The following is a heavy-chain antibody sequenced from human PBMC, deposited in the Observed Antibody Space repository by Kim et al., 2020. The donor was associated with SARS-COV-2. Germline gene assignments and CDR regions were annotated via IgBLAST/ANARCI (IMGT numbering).Heavy chain of an antibody. Sequence: SETLSLTCAVYGGSFSGYYWSWIRQPPGKGLEWIGEINHSGSTNYNPSLKSRVTISVDTSKNQFSLKLSSVTAADTAVYYCARARNYYYDSSGVPFDYWGQGTLVTVSS. CDR2: INHSGST. V-gene: IGHV4-34*01. J-gene: IGHJ4*02. CDR1: GGSFSGYY. D-gene: IGHD3-22*01. CDR3: ARARNYYYDSSGVPFDY.